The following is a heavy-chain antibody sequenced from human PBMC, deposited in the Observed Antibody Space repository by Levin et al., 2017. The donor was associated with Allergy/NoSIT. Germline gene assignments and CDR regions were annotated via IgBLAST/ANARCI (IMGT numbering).Heavy chain of an antibody. J-gene: IGHJ5*02. D-gene: IGHD3-10*01. CDR2: IIPILGIA. CDR3: AETSALEGRGGSGSGWFDP. CDR1: GGTFSSYT. Sequence: ASVKVSCKASGGTFSSYTISWVRQAPGQGLEWMGRIIPILGIANYAQKFQGRVTITADKSTSTAYMELSSLRSEDTAVYYCAETSALEGRGGSGSGWFDPWGQGTLVTVSS. V-gene: IGHV1-69*02.